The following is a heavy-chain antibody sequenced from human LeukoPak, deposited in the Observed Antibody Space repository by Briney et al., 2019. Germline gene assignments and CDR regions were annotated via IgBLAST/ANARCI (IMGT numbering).Heavy chain of an antibody. V-gene: IGHV4-34*01. CDR3: AIEPGAYYDFWSGTGVFDY. CDR2: IYHSGST. J-gene: IGHJ4*02. Sequence: PSETLSLTCAVYGGSFSGYYWSWIRQPPGKGLEWIGEIYHSGSTNYNPSLKSRVTISVDKSKNQFSLKLSSVTAADTAVYYCAIEPGAYYDFWSGTGVFDYWGQGTLVTVSS. D-gene: IGHD3-3*01. CDR1: GGSFSGYY.